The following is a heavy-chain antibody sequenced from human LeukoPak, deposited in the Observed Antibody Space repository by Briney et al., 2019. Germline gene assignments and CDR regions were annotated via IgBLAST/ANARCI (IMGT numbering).Heavy chain of an antibody. CDR1: GFTFSSYA. D-gene: IGHD3-3*01. J-gene: IGHJ4*02. CDR2: ISGSGGST. CDR3: AKSGGSGYVYYFDY. V-gene: IGHV3-23*01. Sequence: PGGSLRLSCAASGFTFSSYAMSWVRQAPGKGLEWVSAISGSGGSTYYADSVKGRFTISRDNSKNTLYLQMNSLRAEDTAVYYCAKSGGSGYVYYFDYWGQGTLVTVSP.